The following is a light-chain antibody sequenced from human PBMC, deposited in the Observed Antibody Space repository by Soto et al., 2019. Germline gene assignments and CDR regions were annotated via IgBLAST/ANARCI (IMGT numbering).Light chain of an antibody. CDR3: CAYAGAITIYV. CDR1: SSDVGAYTL. CDR2: EVN. Sequence: QSALTQPASVSGSPGQSITISCTGTSSDVGAYTLVAWYQQHPGKAPKLVIYEVNKRPAEVSKRFSGAKSGDTSSLTISGLQAEEDADYYCCAYAGAITIYVFGSGTKLTVL. V-gene: IGLV2-23*02. J-gene: IGLJ1*01.